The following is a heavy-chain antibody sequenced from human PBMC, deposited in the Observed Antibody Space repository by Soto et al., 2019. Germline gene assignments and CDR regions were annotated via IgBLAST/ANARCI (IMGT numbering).Heavy chain of an antibody. CDR2: IIPIFGTA. Sequence: SVKVSCKASGGTFSSYAISWVRQAPGQGLEWMGGIIPIFGTANYAQKFQGRVTITADESTSTAYMELSSLRSEDTAVYYCARDLRLGELYYYYYGMDVWGQGTTVTVSS. D-gene: IGHD3-16*01. CDR1: GGTFSSYA. J-gene: IGHJ6*02. V-gene: IGHV1-69*13. CDR3: ARDLRLGELYYYYYGMDV.